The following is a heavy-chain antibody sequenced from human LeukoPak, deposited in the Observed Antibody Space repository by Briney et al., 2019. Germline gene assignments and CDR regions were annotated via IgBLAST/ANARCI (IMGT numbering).Heavy chain of an antibody. D-gene: IGHD5-18*01. CDR2: ISRTITPV. V-gene: IGHV3-48*02. J-gene: IGHJ4*02. CDR3: VRDFYGYDY. CDR1: GFTFSTYS. Sequence: PGGSLRLSCTASGFTFSTYSMHWVRQAPGKGLEWVSYISRTITPVYYADSVKGRFTISRDNAKNSLYLQMNSLRDEDTAVYYCVRDFYGYDYWGQGILVTVSS.